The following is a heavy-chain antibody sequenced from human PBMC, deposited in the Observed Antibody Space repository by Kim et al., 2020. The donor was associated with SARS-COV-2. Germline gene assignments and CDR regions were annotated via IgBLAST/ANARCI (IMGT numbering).Heavy chain of an antibody. J-gene: IGHJ4*02. CDR1: GFTFSSNA. V-gene: IGHV3-23*01. D-gene: IGHD2-8*01. CDR3: AKVGGVSSGRYYFDY. Sequence: GGSLRLSCAASGFTFSSNAMSWVRQAPGKGLEWVSAIRSTGTSTYHADSVKGRFTISRDDSKNTVYLQMNSLRAEDTAVYYCAKVGGVSSGRYYFDYWGQGTLVTVSS. CDR2: IRSTGTST.